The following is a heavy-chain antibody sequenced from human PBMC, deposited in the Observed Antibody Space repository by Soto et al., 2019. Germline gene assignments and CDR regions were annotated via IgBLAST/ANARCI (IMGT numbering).Heavy chain of an antibody. CDR2: INSNSNYI. V-gene: IGHV3-21*01. J-gene: IGHJ4*02. CDR3: ARVYLKVLFYH. CDR1: GDRLSTYN. Sequence: AGAMRLSCSASGDRLSTYNMKWVRQAPGKGLEWVSAINSNSNYIYYADSVKGRFTISRDNAKNSLYLQMNSLRAEDTAVYYCARVYLKVLFYHWGQGPRVTGS. D-gene: IGHD2-8*01.